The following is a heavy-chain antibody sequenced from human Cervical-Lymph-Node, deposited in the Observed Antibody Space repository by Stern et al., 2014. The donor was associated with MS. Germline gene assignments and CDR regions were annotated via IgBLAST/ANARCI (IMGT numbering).Heavy chain of an antibody. D-gene: IGHD6-6*01. V-gene: IGHV3-11*01. CDR1: GFTFSDSY. Sequence: QLVQSGGGLVTPGGSLRLSCAASGFTFSDSYMSWIRQAPGKGLEWVSYISSSGSTIFYADSVEGRFTISRDNAKNSLYLQMNSLRAEDTAVYYCAREIGVAARLVDYWGQGTLVTVSS. CDR3: AREIGVAARLVDY. CDR2: ISSSGSTI. J-gene: IGHJ4*02.